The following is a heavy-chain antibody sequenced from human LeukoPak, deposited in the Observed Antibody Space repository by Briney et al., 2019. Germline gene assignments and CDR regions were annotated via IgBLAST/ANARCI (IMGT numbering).Heavy chain of an antibody. Sequence: SETLSLTCTVSGGSISSYYWSWIRQPPGKGLEWIGYIYYSGSTSYNPSLKSRVTISVDTSKNQFSLKLSSVTAADTAVYYCARGKRHYDFWSGTASNWFDPWGQGTLVTVSS. V-gene: IGHV4-59*01. J-gene: IGHJ5*02. CDR1: GGSISSYY. CDR3: ARGKRHYDFWSGTASNWFDP. D-gene: IGHD3-3*01. CDR2: IYYSGST.